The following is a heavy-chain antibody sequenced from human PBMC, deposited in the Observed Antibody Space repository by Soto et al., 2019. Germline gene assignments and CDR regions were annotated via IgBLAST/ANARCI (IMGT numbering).Heavy chain of an antibody. Sequence: PGGSLRLSCAASGFSFSKYAMPWVRQAPGKGLEWVAVITYDATNEYYADSVKGRFTISRNNSNNTLSLHMSSLRLADTAVYYCARKAVPDFWGQGTVVTVSS. D-gene: IGHD6-19*01. CDR3: ARKAVPDF. CDR1: GFSFSKYA. V-gene: IGHV3-30-3*01. CDR2: ITYDATNE. J-gene: IGHJ4*02.